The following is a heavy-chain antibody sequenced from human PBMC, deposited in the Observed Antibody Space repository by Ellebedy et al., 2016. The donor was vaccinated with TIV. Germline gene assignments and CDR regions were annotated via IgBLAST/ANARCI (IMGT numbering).Heavy chain of an antibody. D-gene: IGHD3-3*01. V-gene: IGHV3-21*01. CDR1: GFTFSSYS. Sequence: GESLKISXAASGFTFSSYSMNWVRQAPGKGLEWVSSISSSSSYIYYADSVKGRFTISRDNAKNSLYLQMNSLRAEDTAVYYCARDPWRRSMDVWGQGTTVTVSS. CDR3: ARDPWRRSMDV. CDR2: ISSSSSYI. J-gene: IGHJ6*02.